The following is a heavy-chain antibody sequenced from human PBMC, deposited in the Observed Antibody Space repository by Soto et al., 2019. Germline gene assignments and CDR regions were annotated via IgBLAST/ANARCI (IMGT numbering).Heavy chain of an antibody. V-gene: IGHV3-11*01. J-gene: IGHJ4*02. Sequence: QVQLVESGGGLVKPGGSLRLSCAASGFTFSDHYMSWIRQAPGKGLEWLSYISTTGDSRYYADSVKGRFTISRDNAKNSVYLQMNSLRAEDTAVYYCARPETKWELLYFDSWGQGTLVTVSS. D-gene: IGHD1-26*01. CDR3: ARPETKWELLYFDS. CDR1: GFTFSDHY. CDR2: ISTTGDSR.